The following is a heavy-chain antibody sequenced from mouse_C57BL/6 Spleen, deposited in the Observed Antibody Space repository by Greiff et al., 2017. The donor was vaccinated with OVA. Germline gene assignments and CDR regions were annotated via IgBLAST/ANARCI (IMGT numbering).Heavy chain of an antibody. CDR1: GFTFSDYG. CDR2: ISSGSSTI. CDR3: ARKLALYYAMDY. J-gene: IGHJ4*01. D-gene: IGHD4-1*01. V-gene: IGHV5-17*01. Sequence: DVKLQESGGGLVKPGGSLKLSCAASGFTFSDYGMHWVRQAPEKGLEWVAYISSGSSTIYYADTVKGRFTISRDNAKNTLFLQMTSLRSEDTAMYYCARKLALYYAMDYWGQGTSVTVSS.